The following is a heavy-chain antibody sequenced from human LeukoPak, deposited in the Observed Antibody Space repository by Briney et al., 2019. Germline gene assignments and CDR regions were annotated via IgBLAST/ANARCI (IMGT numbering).Heavy chain of an antibody. CDR2: INWNSGNI. V-gene: IGHV3-9*01. CDR1: GFTFENYA. D-gene: IGHD4-11*01. CDR3: ASTTSNYYYYGMDV. J-gene: IGHJ6*02. Sequence: PGGSLRLSCAASGFTFENYAMHWVRQAPGKGLEWVSGINWNSGNIGYVDSVKGRFTISRDNAKNSLYLQMSNLRAEDTAVYYCASTTSNYYYYGMDVWGQGTTVTVSS.